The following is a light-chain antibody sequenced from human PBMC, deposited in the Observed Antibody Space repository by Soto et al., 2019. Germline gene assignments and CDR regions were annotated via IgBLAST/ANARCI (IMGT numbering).Light chain of an antibody. Sequence: EIVLTQSPATLSLSLGERATLSCRASQSIGSYLAWYQHKLGQPPRLLIYGASRRATGIPDRFSGSGSGTDFTLTISRLEPEDFAVYYCQQYDSSPITFGQGTRLEIK. CDR2: GAS. J-gene: IGKJ5*01. CDR3: QQYDSSPIT. CDR1: QSIGSY. V-gene: IGKV3-20*01.